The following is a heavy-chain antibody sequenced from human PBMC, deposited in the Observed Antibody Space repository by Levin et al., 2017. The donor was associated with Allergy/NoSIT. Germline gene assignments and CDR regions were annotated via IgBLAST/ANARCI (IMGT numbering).Heavy chain of an antibody. Sequence: GGSLRLSCAASGFTFSSYEMNWVRQAPGKGLEWVSYISSSGDTMYYADSVKGRFTISRDNAKNSLYLQMKSLRAEDTAVYYCARDRAAVVDYWGQGTLVTVSS. CDR3: ARDRAAVVDY. V-gene: IGHV3-48*03. CDR2: ISSSGDTM. CDR1: GFTFSSYE. D-gene: IGHD6-19*01. J-gene: IGHJ4*02.